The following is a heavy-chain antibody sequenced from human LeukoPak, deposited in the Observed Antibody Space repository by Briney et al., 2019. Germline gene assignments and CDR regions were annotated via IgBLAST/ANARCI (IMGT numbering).Heavy chain of an antibody. V-gene: IGHV1-46*01. J-gene: IGHJ4*02. Sequence: ASVKVSCKASGNTFTSFHIHWVRQAPGQGLEYMGIIKVYGDTTIYAQRFQGRITMTRDTSTSTAYMELSSLRSEDTAVYYCARSLHYCSGGSCYSSDYWGQGTLVTVSS. CDR3: ARSLHYCSGGSCYSSDY. CDR2: IKVYGDTT. D-gene: IGHD2-15*01. CDR1: GNTFTSFH.